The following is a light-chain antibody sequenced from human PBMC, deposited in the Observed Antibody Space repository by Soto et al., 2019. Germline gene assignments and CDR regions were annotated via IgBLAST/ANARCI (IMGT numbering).Light chain of an antibody. V-gene: IGLV2-14*02. CDR2: EDS. Sequence: SVLTQPASVSGSPEQSITISCAGTSSDVGTYNLVSWYQQYPGKAPKLIIYEDSERPSGISNRFSGSKSGNTASLTISGLQAEDEADYYCQSYDSSLSGYVFGTGTKVTVL. J-gene: IGLJ1*01. CDR3: QSYDSSLSGYV. CDR1: SSDVGTYNL.